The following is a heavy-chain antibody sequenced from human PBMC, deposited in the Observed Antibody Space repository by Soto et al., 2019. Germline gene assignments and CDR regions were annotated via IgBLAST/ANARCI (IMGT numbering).Heavy chain of an antibody. D-gene: IGHD2-15*01. CDR2: ISHDGSNK. CDR1: GFTFSSYA. CDR3: ARVPSSSGRAHFDY. V-gene: IGHV3-30-3*01. Sequence: QVQLVESGGGVVQPGRSLRLSCAASGFTFSSYAMHWVRQAPGKGLEWVAVISHDGSNKYYADSVKGRFTISRDNSKNTLYLQMNSRRAEDTAVYYCARVPSSSGRAHFDYWGQGTLVTVSS. J-gene: IGHJ4*02.